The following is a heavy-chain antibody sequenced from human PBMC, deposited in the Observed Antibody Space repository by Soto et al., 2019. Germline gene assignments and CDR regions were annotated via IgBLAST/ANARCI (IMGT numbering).Heavy chain of an antibody. CDR2: ITPIFGTA. CDR1: GYTFTSYG. J-gene: IGHJ6*02. Sequence: ASVKVSCKASGYTFTSYGISWVRQAPGQGLEWMGGITPIFGTANYAQKFQGRVTITADESTSTAYMELSSLRSEDTAVYYCAGPPELTRIYYYYGMDVWGQGTTVTVSS. V-gene: IGHV1-69*13. D-gene: IGHD1-7*01. CDR3: AGPPELTRIYYYYGMDV.